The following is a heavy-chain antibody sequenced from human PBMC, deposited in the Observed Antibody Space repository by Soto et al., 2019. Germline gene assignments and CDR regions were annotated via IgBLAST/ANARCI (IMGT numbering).Heavy chain of an antibody. D-gene: IGHD1-26*01. J-gene: IGHJ4*02. V-gene: IGHV1-69-2*01. Sequence: GASVKVSCKASGYTFTGYYMHWVRQAPGQGLEWMGLVDPEDGQTAYAEKFQGGVTLSADTSTDTAYMQLSGLKSEDTAVYYCAIRRAYRNSWYYFDSWGQGTLVTVSS. CDR3: AIRRAYRNSWYYFDS. CDR1: GYTFTGYY. CDR2: VDPEDGQT.